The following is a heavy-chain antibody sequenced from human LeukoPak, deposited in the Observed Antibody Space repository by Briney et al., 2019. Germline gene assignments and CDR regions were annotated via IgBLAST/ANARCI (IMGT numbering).Heavy chain of an antibody. CDR1: GYSISSSNW. CDR2: IYYSGST. V-gene: IGHV4-28*01. CDR3: VRKVGGTSYDFWSGYYMGRDAFDI. D-gene: IGHD3-3*01. J-gene: IGHJ3*02. Sequence: SETLSLTCAVSGYSISSSNWWGWIRQPPGQGLEWIGYIYYSGSTYYNPSLKGRVTMSVDTSKNQFSLKLSSVTAADTAVYYCVRKVGGTSYDFWSGYYMGRDAFDIWGQGTMVTVSS.